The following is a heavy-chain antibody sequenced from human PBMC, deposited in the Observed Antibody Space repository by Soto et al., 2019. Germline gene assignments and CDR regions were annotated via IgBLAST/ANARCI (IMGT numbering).Heavy chain of an antibody. CDR2: IWYDGSNK. Sequence: GGSLRLSCAASGFTFSSYGMHWVRQAPGKGLEWVAVIWYDGSNKYYADSVKGRFTISRDNSKNTLYLQMNSLRAEDTAVYYCARLPITFGGVIVNPYYYYYYMDVWGKGTTVTVSS. D-gene: IGHD3-16*02. J-gene: IGHJ6*03. CDR1: GFTFSSYG. CDR3: ARLPITFGGVIVNPYYYYYYMDV. V-gene: IGHV3-33*01.